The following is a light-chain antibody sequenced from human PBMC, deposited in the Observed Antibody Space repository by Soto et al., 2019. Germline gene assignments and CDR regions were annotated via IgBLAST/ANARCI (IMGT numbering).Light chain of an antibody. CDR3: SSYAGSSNV. Sequence: ALTQPPSASGSPGQSVAISCTGTSSDVGGYNYVSWYQQHPGKAPKLMIYEVNKRPSGVPDRFSGSKSGNTASLTVSGLQAEDEADYYCSSYAGSSNVFGTGLKVTVL. J-gene: IGLJ1*01. V-gene: IGLV2-8*01. CDR2: EVN. CDR1: SSDVGGYNY.